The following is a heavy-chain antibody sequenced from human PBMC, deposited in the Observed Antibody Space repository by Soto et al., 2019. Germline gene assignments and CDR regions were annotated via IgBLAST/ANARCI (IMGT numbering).Heavy chain of an antibody. J-gene: IGHJ4*02. D-gene: IGHD3-16*02. CDR1: GGSFSGYY. V-gene: IGHV4-34*01. CDR3: ARGLGPGANYIWGSYRYRPSYYFDY. Sequence: ASETLSLTCAVYGGSFSGYYWSWIRQPPGKGLEWIGEINHSGSTNYNPSLKSRVTISVDTSKNQFSLKLSSVTAADTAVYYCARGLGPGANYIWGSYRYRPSYYFDYWGQGTLVTVSS. CDR2: INHSGST.